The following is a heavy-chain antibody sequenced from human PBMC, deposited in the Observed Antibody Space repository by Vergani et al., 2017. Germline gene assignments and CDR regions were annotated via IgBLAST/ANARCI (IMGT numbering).Heavy chain of an antibody. CDR1: GFTFSSYS. CDR3: AREPEYYYDSSGYYSFDY. J-gene: IGHJ4*02. CDR2: ISSSSSTI. D-gene: IGHD3-22*01. V-gene: IGHV3-48*01. Sequence: EVQLVESGGGLVQPGGSLRLSCAASGFTFSSYSMNWVRQAPGKGLEWVSYISSSSSTIYYADSVKGRFTNSRDNAKNSLYLQMNSLRAEDTAVYYCAREPEYYYDSSGYYSFDYWGQGTLVTVSS.